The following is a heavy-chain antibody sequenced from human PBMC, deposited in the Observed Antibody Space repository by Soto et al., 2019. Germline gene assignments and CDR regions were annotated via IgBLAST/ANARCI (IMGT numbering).Heavy chain of an antibody. D-gene: IGHD6-19*01. Sequence: ESLRISCETSGYTFSVHWISWVRQVPGKGLQWMGNIDPSDSYINYNPAFRGHVTFSVDKSNSTAYLHWRSLGPSDTAIYYCARHGAAIWLGYWGQGTLVTVSS. CDR3: ARHGAAIWLGY. V-gene: IGHV5-10-1*01. CDR2: IDPSDSYI. J-gene: IGHJ4*02. CDR1: GYTFSVHW.